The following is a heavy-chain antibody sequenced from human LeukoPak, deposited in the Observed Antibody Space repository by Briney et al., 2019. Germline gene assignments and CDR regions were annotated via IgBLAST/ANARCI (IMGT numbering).Heavy chain of an antibody. J-gene: IGHJ6*03. Sequence: SETLSLTCTVSGGSISSGDYYWSWIRQPPGKGLEWIGYIFYSGRTNYNPSLKSRVTISIDTSKNQFSLKLSSVTAADTAVYYCARVFRLYDFWSGPDLGYYYMDVWGKGTTVTVSS. CDR2: IFYSGRT. CDR1: GGSISSGDYY. D-gene: IGHD3-3*01. CDR3: ARVFRLYDFWSGPDLGYYYMDV. V-gene: IGHV4-61*08.